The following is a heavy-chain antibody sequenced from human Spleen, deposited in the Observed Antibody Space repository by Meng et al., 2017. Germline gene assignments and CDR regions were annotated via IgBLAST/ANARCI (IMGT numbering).Heavy chain of an antibody. Sequence: GESLKISCAASGFTFSSYAMSWVRQAPGKGLEWVSTNSASGGSTYYADSVKGRFTISRDNSKNTLYLQMTSLRVEDTAVYYCAKEIRPNDYWGQGTRVTVSS. CDR2: NSASGGST. CDR3: AKEIRPNDY. V-gene: IGHV3-23*01. CDR1: GFTFSSYA. J-gene: IGHJ4*02.